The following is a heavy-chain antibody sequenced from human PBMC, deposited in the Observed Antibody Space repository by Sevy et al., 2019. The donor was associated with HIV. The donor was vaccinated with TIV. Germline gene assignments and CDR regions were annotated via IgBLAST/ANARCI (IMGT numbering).Heavy chain of an antibody. CDR3: ARDGCLWFRERNYYYYYGMDV. CDR1: GFTFSSYS. CDR2: ISSSSSTI. Sequence: GGSLRLSCAASGFTFSSYSMNWVRQAPGKGLEWVSYISSSSSTIYYADSVKGRFTISRDNAKNSLYLQMNSLRAEDTAVYYWARDGCLWFRERNYYYYYGMDVWGQGTTVTVSS. J-gene: IGHJ6*02. V-gene: IGHV3-48*01. D-gene: IGHD3-10*01.